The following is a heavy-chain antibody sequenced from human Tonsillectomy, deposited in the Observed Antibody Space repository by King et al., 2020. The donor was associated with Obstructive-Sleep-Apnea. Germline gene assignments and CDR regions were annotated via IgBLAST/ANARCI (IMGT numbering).Heavy chain of an antibody. Sequence: QLVQSGAEVKKPGESLKISCQGSGYGFSTYWLGWVLQIPGKGLEWIGIIYPGDYDTSYIPSFPGQVTISADRSTDPAYFHWSSLKASATAMYYCARHGSIAGRRNYFDFWGQGTLVTVSS. CDR3: ARHGSIAGRRNYFDF. D-gene: IGHD6-6*01. V-gene: IGHV5-51*01. CDR1: GYGFSTYW. CDR2: IYPGDYDT. J-gene: IGHJ4*02.